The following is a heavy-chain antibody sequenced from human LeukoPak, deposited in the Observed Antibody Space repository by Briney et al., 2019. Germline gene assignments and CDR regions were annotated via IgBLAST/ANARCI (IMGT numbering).Heavy chain of an antibody. D-gene: IGHD3-3*01. CDR2: IYYSGST. CDR1: GGSISSYY. CDR3: ASGNYDFWSGYPLLYGMDV. J-gene: IGHJ6*02. Sequence: SETLSLTCAVSGGSISSYYWSWIRQPPGKGLEWIGYIYYSGSTNYNPSLKSRITISVDTSKNQFSLKLSSVTAADTAVYYCASGNYDFWSGYPLLYGMDVWGQGTTVTVSS. V-gene: IGHV4-59*08.